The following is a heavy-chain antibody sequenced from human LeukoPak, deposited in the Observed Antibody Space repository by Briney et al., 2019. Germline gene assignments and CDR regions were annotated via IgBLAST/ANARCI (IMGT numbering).Heavy chain of an antibody. CDR1: GGSISSYY. D-gene: IGHD4-23*01. CDR3: ARATRWVPFDY. J-gene: IGHJ4*02. Sequence: PSETLSLTCTVSGGSISSYYWSWIRQPAGKGLEWIGRIYTSGSTNYNPSLKSRVTISVDKSKNQFSLMLSSVTAADTAVYYCARATRWVPFDYWGQGTLVTVSS. V-gene: IGHV4-4*07. CDR2: IYTSGST.